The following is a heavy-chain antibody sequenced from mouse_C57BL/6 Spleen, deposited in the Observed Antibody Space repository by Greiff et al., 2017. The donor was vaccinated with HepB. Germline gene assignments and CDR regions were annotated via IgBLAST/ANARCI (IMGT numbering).Heavy chain of an antibody. Sequence: QVQLKESGAELVRPGASVTLSCKASGYTFTDYEMHWVKQTPVHGLEWIGAIDPETGGTAYNQKFKGKAILTADKSSSTAYMELRSLTSEDSAVYYCTRSLYYGSSFFDYWGQGTTLTVSS. CDR1: GYTFTDYE. J-gene: IGHJ2*01. V-gene: IGHV1-15*01. CDR2: IDPETGGT. D-gene: IGHD1-1*01. CDR3: TRSLYYGSSFFDY.